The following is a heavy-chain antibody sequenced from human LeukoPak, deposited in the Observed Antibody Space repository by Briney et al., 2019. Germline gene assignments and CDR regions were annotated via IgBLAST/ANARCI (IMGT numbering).Heavy chain of an antibody. CDR3: AKDNGYYDSSGYSGGIDY. J-gene: IGHJ4*02. D-gene: IGHD3-22*01. CDR1: GFTFDDYA. Sequence: GGSLRLSCAASGFTFDDYAMRWVRQAPGEGLEWVSGISWNSGSIGYADSVKGRFTISRGNAKNSLYLQMNSLRAEDTALYYCAKDNGYYDSSGYSGGIDYWGQGTLVTVSS. V-gene: IGHV3-9*01. CDR2: ISWNSGSI.